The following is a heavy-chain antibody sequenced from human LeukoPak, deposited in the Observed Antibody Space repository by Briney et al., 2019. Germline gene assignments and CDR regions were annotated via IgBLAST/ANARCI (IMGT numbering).Heavy chain of an antibody. CDR3: AKDMVAATPDYYGMDV. J-gene: IGHJ6*02. CDR2: IIPIFGTA. V-gene: IGHV1-69*13. Sequence: SVKVSCKASGGTFSSYAISWVRQAPGQGLEWMGGIIPIFGTANYAQKFQGRVTITADESTSTAYMELSSLRSEDTAVYYCAKDMVAATPDYYGMDVWGQGTTVTVSS. CDR1: GGTFSSYA. D-gene: IGHD2-15*01.